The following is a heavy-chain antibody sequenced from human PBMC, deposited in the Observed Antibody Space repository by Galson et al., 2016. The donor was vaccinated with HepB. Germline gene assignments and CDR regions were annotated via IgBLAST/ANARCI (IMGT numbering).Heavy chain of an antibody. J-gene: IGHJ5*02. D-gene: IGHD3-3*01. CDR3: ARDTYYDFWSGYYGGNWFDP. Sequence: SLKSRVTISIDTSKNLFSLKLRSVTAADTAVYYCARDTYYDFWSGYYGGNWFDPWGQGTLVTVSS. V-gene: IGHV4-30-2*04.